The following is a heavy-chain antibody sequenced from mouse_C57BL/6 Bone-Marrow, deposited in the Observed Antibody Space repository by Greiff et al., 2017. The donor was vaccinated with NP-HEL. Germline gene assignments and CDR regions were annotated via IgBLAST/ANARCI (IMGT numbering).Heavy chain of an antibody. J-gene: IGHJ4*01. CDR2: IYPGDGDT. CDR1: GYAFSSYW. CDR3: ARERRRAMDY. V-gene: IGHV1-80*01. Sequence: QVHVKQSGAELVKPGASVKISCKASGYAFSSYWMNWVKQRPGKGLEWIGQIYPGDGDTNYNGKFKGKATLTADKSSSTAYMQLSSLTSEDSAVYFCARERRRAMDYWGQGTSVTVSS. D-gene: IGHD2-12*01.